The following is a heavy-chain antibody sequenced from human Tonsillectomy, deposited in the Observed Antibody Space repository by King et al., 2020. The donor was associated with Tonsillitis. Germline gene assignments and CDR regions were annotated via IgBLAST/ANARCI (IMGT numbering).Heavy chain of an antibody. CDR2: ISWNGGSI. Sequence: VQLVESGGGLVQPGRSLRLSCAASGFTFDDYAMHWVRQAPGKGLEWVSGISWNGGSIAYADSVKVRFTISRDHAKNSLYLQMNSLRAEDTAFYYCAKALNVYLGAFAYWGQGTLVTVPS. J-gene: IGHJ4*02. V-gene: IGHV3-9*01. CDR3: AKALNVYLGAFAY. CDR1: GFTFDDYA. D-gene: IGHD1-14*01.